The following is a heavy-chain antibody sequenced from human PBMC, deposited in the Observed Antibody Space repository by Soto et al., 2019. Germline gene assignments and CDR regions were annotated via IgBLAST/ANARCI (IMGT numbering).Heavy chain of an antibody. V-gene: IGHV4-34*02. D-gene: IGHD3-10*01. CDR1: GGSFSGYY. Sequence: QVQLQQWGAGLLKPSETLSLTCAVYGGSFSGYYWSWIRQPPGKGLEWIGEINHSGSTIYNPSLESRVTLSVATSKIQFSLKLSSVTAADTAVYYCARVQWFGMDGRYWGQGTLVTVSS. CDR2: INHSGST. J-gene: IGHJ4*02. CDR3: ARVQWFGMDGRY.